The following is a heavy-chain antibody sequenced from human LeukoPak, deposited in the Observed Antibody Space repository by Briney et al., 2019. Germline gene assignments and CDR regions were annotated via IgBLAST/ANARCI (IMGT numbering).Heavy chain of an antibody. CDR2: ISAYNGNS. J-gene: IGHJ4*02. D-gene: IGHD2-2*01. V-gene: IGHV1-18*01. CDR1: GYTFTSYG. CDR3: ARVHSYCSTTSCLDY. Sequence: PLASVKVSCKASGYTFTSYGISWVRQAPGQGLEWMGWISAYNGNSNYAQKFQGRVTMTTDTSTSTGYMELRSLRSDDTAVYYCARVHSYCSTTSCLDYWGQGTLVTVSS.